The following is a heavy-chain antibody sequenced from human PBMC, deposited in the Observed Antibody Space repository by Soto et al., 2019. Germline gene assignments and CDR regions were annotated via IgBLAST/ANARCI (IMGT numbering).Heavy chain of an antibody. CDR2: VNSDGCSI. CDR3: VRATYFSDSSGYTRCFDY. D-gene: IGHD3-22*01. V-gene: IGHV3-74*03. CDR1: GFTFSYYW. J-gene: IGHJ4*02. Sequence: GGSLRLSCAASGFTFSYYWMHWVRQVPGKGPVWAARVNSDGCSITYADSVTGRFTTSRDESKNSVYLQMNSLKTEGTAVYYLVRATYFSDSSGYTRCFDYWGQGTLVTVSS.